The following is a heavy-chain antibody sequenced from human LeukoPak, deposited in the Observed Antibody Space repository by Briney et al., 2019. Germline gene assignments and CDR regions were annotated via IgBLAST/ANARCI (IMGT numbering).Heavy chain of an antibody. J-gene: IGHJ4*02. V-gene: IGHV1-2*02. Sequence: ASVKLSCKASGYTFTGYYMHWVRQAPGQGLEWMGWINLNSGGTNDAQKFQDRGTMTRDTSISTAYMELSRLRSDDTAAYYCARSPDILTGENFDYWGQGTLVTVSS. CDR1: GYTFTGYY. CDR2: INLNSGGT. CDR3: ARSPDILTGENFDY. D-gene: IGHD3-9*01.